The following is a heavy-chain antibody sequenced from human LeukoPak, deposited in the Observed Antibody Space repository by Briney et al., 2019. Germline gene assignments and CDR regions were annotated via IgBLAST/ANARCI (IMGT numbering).Heavy chain of an antibody. Sequence: SETLSLTCTVSGGSISSYYWSWIRQPAGKGLEWIGRIYTSGSTNYNPSLKSRVTMSVDTSKNQFSLKLSSVTAADTAVYYCASWHWNSRVLDYWGQGTLVTVSS. D-gene: IGHD1-7*01. CDR1: GGSISSYY. J-gene: IGHJ4*02. V-gene: IGHV4-4*07. CDR3: ASWHWNSRVLDY. CDR2: IYTSGST.